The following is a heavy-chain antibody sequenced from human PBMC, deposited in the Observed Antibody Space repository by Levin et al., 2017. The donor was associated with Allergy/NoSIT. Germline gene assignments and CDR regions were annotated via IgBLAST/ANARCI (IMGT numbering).Heavy chain of an antibody. J-gene: IGHJ6*02. CDR2: MDPNSGKT. D-gene: IGHD6-6*01. Sequence: ASVKVSCEASGYTFTSYDINWVRQATGQGLEWMGWMDPNSGKTGYAQKFQGRLTMTRNTSTRTAYMELSSLRSEDPAVYFCARDGTTIGASRLGDYYGMDVWGPGTTVTVSS. CDR1: GYTFTSYD. V-gene: IGHV1-8*01. CDR3: ARDGTTIGASRLGDYYGMDV.